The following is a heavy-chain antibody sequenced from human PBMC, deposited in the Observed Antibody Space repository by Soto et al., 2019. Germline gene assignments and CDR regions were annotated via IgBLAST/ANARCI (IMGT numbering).Heavy chain of an antibody. Sequence: ASVKVSCKASGYTFTSYGISWVRQAPGQGLEWTGWISAYNGNTNYAQKLQGRVTMTTDTSTSTAYMELRSLRSDDTAVYYCARDAYYDFWSGPITDTEYYYYGMDVWGQGTTVTVSS. CDR3: ARDAYYDFWSGPITDTEYYYYGMDV. CDR1: GYTFTSYG. J-gene: IGHJ6*02. D-gene: IGHD3-3*01. CDR2: ISAYNGNT. V-gene: IGHV1-18*01.